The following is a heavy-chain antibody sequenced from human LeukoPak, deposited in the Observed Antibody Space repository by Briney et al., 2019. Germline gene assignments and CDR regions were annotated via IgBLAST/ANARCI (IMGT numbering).Heavy chain of an antibody. J-gene: IGHJ4*02. CDR2: ISAYNGNT. V-gene: IGHV1-18*01. CDR1: GYTFTSYG. Sequence: ASVKVSCKASGYTFTSYGISWVRQAPGQGLEWMGWISAYNGNTNYVQKLQGRVTMTTDTSTSTAYMELRSLRSDDTAVYYCAREEVYCSSTSCYIFDYWGQGTLVTVSS. D-gene: IGHD2-2*02. CDR3: AREEVYCSSTSCYIFDY.